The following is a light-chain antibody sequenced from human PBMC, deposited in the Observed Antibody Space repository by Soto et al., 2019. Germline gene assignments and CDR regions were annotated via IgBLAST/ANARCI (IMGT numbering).Light chain of an antibody. CDR1: QGIRND. CDR2: GAS. V-gene: IGKV1-6*01. Sequence: AIQMTQSPSSLSASVGDRVTITCRASQGIRNDLGWYQQKPGTAPKLLIYGASTLQIGVPSRFSGSGSGTDFTLTISSLQPEDFATYYCLQDYNYPRTFGQGTKVDIK. J-gene: IGKJ1*01. CDR3: LQDYNYPRT.